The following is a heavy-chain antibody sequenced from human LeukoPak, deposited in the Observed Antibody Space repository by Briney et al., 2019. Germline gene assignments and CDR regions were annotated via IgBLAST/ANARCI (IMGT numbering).Heavy chain of an antibody. Sequence: SETLSLTCTVSGGSISSSSYYWGWIRQPPGKGLGWIGSIYYSGSTYYNPSLKSRVTIPVDTSKNQFSLKLSSVTAADTAVYYCARAPVLLWFGELLGWFDPWGQGTLVTVSS. CDR1: GGSISSSSYY. CDR3: ARAPVLLWFGELLGWFDP. D-gene: IGHD3-10*01. CDR2: IYYSGST. J-gene: IGHJ5*02. V-gene: IGHV4-39*01.